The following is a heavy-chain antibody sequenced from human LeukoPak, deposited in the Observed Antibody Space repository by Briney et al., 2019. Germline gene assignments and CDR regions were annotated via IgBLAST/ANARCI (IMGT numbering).Heavy chain of an antibody. D-gene: IGHD3-3*01. V-gene: IGHV1-2*02. CDR3: ARDRTSADYDFPDDYYYYGLDV. CDR1: GYTFTDYN. J-gene: IGHJ6*02. CDR2: INPNRGGT. Sequence: ASVKVSFKASGYTFTDYNIHWVRQAPGQGLEWMGWINPNRGGTNFAQKFQGRVTVTRDTSISTAYMELSSLRSDDTAVYYCARDRTSADYDFPDDYYYYGLDVWGQGTTVTVSS.